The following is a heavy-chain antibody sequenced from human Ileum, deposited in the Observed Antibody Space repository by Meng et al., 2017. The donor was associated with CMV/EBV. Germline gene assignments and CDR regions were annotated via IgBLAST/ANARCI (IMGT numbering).Heavy chain of an antibody. D-gene: IGHD1-26*01. CDR2: MNPNSGNT. J-gene: IGHJ4*02. CDR3: ARVRSRGSYSV. Sequence: SCKAAGYTFTSYDINWVRQATGQGLEWMGWMNPNSGNTGYAQKFQGRVTITRNTSISTAYMELSSLRSEDTAVYYCARVRSRGSYSVWGQGTLVTVSS. CDR1: GYTFTSYD. V-gene: IGHV1-8*03.